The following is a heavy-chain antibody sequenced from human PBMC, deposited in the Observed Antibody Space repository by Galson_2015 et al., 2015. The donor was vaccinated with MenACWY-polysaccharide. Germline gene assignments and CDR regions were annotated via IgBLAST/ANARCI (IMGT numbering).Heavy chain of an antibody. CDR2: IRSKANSYAT. CDR3: TRAHYYGSGSYYTNWFDP. CDR1: GFTFSGSA. V-gene: IGHV3-73*01. J-gene: IGHJ5*02. D-gene: IGHD3-10*01. Sequence: SLRLSCAASGFTFSGSAMHWVRQASGKGLEWVGRIRSKANSYATAYAASVKGRFTISRDDSKNTAYLQMNSLKTEDTAVYYCTRAHYYGSGSYYTNWFDPWGQGTLVTVSS.